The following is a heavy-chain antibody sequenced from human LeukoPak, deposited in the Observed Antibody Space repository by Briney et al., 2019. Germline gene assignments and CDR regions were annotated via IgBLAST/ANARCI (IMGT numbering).Heavy chain of an antibody. CDR3: ARVRHLFAGGRHSGYRGGFDY. Sequence: PSETLSLTCAVSGYSISSGYYWGWIRQPPGRGLEWIGSIYHSGSTYYNPSLKSRVTISVDTSKNQFSLKLSSVTAADTAVYYCARVRHLFAGGRHSGYRGGFDYWAREPWSPSPQ. D-gene: IGHD5-12*01. CDR1: GYSISSGYY. V-gene: IGHV4-38-2*01. J-gene: IGHJ4*02. CDR2: IYHSGST.